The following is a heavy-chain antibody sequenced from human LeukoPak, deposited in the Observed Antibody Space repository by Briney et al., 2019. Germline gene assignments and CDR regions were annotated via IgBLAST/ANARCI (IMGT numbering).Heavy chain of an antibody. V-gene: IGHV3-23*01. CDR3: AKAMHSSGLEYYYYYGMDV. CDR1: GFTFSSYA. CDR2: ISGSGGST. J-gene: IGHJ6*02. Sequence: GGSLRLSCAASGFTFSSYAMSWVCQAPGKGLEWVSAISGSGGSTYYADSVKGRFTISRDNSKNTLYLQMNSLRAEDTAVYYCAKAMHSSGLEYYYYYGMDVWGQGTTVTVSS. D-gene: IGHD6-19*01.